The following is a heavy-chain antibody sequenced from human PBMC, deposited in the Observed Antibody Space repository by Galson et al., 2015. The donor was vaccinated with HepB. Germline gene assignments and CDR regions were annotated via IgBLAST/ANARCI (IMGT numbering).Heavy chain of an antibody. CDR2: ISGSGGGT. D-gene: IGHD3-3*01. CDR3: ARDLSTRTYYDFWSGPTRPSYYFDY. Sequence: SLRLSCAASGFTFSTYAMSWVRQAPGKGPEWVSTISGSGGGTYYADSVKGRFTISRDNSKNTLYLQVNSLRAEDTAVYYCARDLSTRTYYDFWSGPTRPSYYFDYWGQGTLVTVSS. CDR1: GFTFSTYA. V-gene: IGHV3-23*01. J-gene: IGHJ4*02.